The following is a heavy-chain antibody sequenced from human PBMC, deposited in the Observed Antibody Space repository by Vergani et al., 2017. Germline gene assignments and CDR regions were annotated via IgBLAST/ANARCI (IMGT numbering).Heavy chain of an antibody. CDR3: ARSGYCAHGVCYMTYYYYMDV. CDR1: GFSFSSYS. CDR2: ISGSSSYV. J-gene: IGHJ6*03. Sequence: EVQLVESGGGLVKPGGSLRLSCAASGFSFSSYSMNWVRQAPGKGLEWVASISGSSSYVFYRDSVEGRFTITRDNAKKSVYLQMNSLRAEDTAMYFCARSGYCAHGVCYMTYYYYMDVWGKGP. D-gene: IGHD2-8*01. V-gene: IGHV3-21*02.